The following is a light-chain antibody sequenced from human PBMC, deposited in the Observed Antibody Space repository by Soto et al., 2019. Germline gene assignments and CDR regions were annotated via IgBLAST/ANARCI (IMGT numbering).Light chain of an antibody. J-gene: IGKJ1*01. V-gene: IGKV1-5*03. CDR1: QTISSW. CDR2: KAS. CDR3: QHYNSYSEA. Sequence: EIQMTQSPSTLSGSVGDRVTITCRASQTISSWLAWYQQKPGKAPKLLIYKASTLKSGVPSRFSGSGSGTEFPLTISSLQPDDFATYYCQHYNSYSEAFGQGTKVDIK.